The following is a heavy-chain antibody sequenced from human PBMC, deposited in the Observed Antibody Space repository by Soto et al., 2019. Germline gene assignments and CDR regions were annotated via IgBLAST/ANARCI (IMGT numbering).Heavy chain of an antibody. CDR1: GFTFSSYA. CDR3: AKEHHYSSSWSEFDY. D-gene: IGHD6-13*01. J-gene: IGHJ4*02. V-gene: IGHV3-23*01. Sequence: EVQLLESGGGLVQPGGSLRLSCAASGFTFSSYAMSWVRQAPGKGLEWVAAISGSGVSTYYADSVKGRFTISRDNSKNTLYLQMNSLRAEDTAVYYCAKEHHYSSSWSEFDYWGQGTLVTVSS. CDR2: ISGSGVST.